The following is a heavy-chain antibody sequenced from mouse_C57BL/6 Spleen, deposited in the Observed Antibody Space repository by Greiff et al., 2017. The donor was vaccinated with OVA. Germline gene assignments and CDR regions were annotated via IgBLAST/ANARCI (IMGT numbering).Heavy chain of an antibody. CDR1: GYTFTSYW. V-gene: IGHV1-72*01. CDR2: IDPNSGGT. CDR3: ARWGITTVVANYAMDY. Sequence: QVQLQQPGAELVKPGASVKLSCKASGYTFTSYWMHWVKQRPGRGLEWIGRIDPNSGGTKYNEKFKSKATLTVDKPSSTAYMQLSSLTSEDSAVYYCARWGITTVVANYAMDYWGQGTSVTVSS. J-gene: IGHJ4*01. D-gene: IGHD1-1*01.